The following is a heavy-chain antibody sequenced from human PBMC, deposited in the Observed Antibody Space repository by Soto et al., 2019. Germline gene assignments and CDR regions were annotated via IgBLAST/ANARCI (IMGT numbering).Heavy chain of an antibody. Sequence: PGGSLRLSCAASGFTFSSYSMNWVRQAPGKGLEWVSSISSSSSYIYYADSVKGRFTISRDNAKNSLYLQMNSLRAEDTAVYYCARDLPPHDYYYDSSGYYYHWGQGTLVTVSS. CDR3: ARDLPPHDYYYDSSGYYYH. CDR2: ISSSSSYI. J-gene: IGHJ5*02. D-gene: IGHD3-22*01. CDR1: GFTFSSYS. V-gene: IGHV3-21*01.